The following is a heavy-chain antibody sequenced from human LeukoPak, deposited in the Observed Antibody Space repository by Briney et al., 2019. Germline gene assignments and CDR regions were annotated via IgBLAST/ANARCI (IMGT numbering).Heavy chain of an antibody. Sequence: GGSLRLSCAASGFTFSDYYMSWVRHAPGKGLEGGSGINWNGGSTGYADSVKGRFTISRDNAKNSLYLQMNSLRAEDTALYYCARGSSSGWYNWFDPWGQGTLVTVSS. J-gene: IGHJ5*02. CDR1: GFTFSDYY. CDR2: INWNGGST. D-gene: IGHD6-19*01. V-gene: IGHV3-20*04. CDR3: ARGSSSGWYNWFDP.